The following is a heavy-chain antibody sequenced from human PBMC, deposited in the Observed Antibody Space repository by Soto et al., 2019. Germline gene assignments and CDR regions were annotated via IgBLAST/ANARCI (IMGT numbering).Heavy chain of an antibody. Sequence: QVQLVESGGGVVPPGRSLRLSCAASRFSFSTYAIHWVRQAPVNGLERVAGISYDVGNEYYADSVKGRFTISRDNSKSTLYLKMNSLGPDDKAVYYCSRDRSGSHEIDDSLDIWGRGTMVTVSS. J-gene: IGHJ3*02. CDR2: ISYDVGNE. CDR1: RFSFSTYA. D-gene: IGHD1-26*01. V-gene: IGHV3-30-3*01. CDR3: SRDRSGSHEIDDSLDI.